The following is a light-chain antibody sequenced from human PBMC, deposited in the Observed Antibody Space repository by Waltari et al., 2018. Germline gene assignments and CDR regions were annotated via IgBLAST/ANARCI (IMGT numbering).Light chain of an antibody. J-gene: IGKJ1*01. CDR1: QSLLHSGGNTF. CDR3: MQGTHWPRT. V-gene: IGKV2-30*02. Sequence: DVVMTQSPLSLPVTLGQPASISCRSGQSLLHSGGNTFLDWYQQRPGQSPRRLIYQVSNRDSGVPDRFSGSGSGTDFTLKISRVEAEDVGVYYCMQGTHWPRTFGQGTKVEIK. CDR2: QVS.